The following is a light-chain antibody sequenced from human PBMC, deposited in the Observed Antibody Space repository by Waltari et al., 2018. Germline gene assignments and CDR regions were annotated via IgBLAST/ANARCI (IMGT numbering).Light chain of an antibody. CDR2: AAS. CDR1: QSISSY. V-gene: IGKV1-39*01. CDR3: QQSYSTPFA. J-gene: IGKJ3*01. Sequence: DIQLTPSPSSLSASLGGRVTITCRASQSISSYLNWYQQKPGKAPKLLIYAASSLQSGVPSRFSGSGSGTDFTLTISSLQPEDFATYYCQQSYSTPFAFGPGTKVDIK.